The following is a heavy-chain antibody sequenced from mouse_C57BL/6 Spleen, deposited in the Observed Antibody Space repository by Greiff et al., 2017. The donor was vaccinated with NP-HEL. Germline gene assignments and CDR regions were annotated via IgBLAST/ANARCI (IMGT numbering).Heavy chain of an antibody. V-gene: IGHV1-74*01. Sequence: VQLQQPGAELVKPGASVKVSCKASGYTFTSYWMHWVKQRPGQGLEWIGRIHPSDSDTNYNQKFKGKATLTVDTSSSTAYMQSSSVTAEDSAVDDGAGGGGYYPAWFADWGQGTLVTVAA. CDR2: IHPSDSDT. J-gene: IGHJ3*01. CDR1: GYTFTSYW. D-gene: IGHD2-3*01. CDR3: AGGGGYYPAWFAD.